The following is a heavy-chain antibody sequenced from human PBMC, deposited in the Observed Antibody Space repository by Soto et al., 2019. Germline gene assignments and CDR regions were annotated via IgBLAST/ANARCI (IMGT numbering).Heavy chain of an antibody. V-gene: IGHV3-23*01. CDR1: GFSFSSYA. Sequence: EVQLLESGGGLVQPGGSLRLSCAASGFSFSSYAMVWVRQAPGKGLEWVAVISARGGSLYFADSVKGRFTISRDNSKNVLSLEMNSLRAEDTATDFCAKGSIEYSASVDNWGHGTLVVVSS. CDR3: AKGSIEYSASVDN. CDR2: ISARGGSL. J-gene: IGHJ4*01. D-gene: IGHD5-12*01.